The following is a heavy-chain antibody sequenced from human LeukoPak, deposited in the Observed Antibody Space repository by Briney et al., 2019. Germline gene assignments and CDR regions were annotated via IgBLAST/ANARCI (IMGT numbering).Heavy chain of an antibody. J-gene: IGHJ4*02. D-gene: IGHD1-26*01. CDR2: INHSGST. V-gene: IGHV4-34*01. CDR1: GGSFSGYY. Sequence: SETLSLTCAVYGGSFSGYYWSWIRQPPGKGLEWIGEINHSGSTNYNPSLKSRVTISVDTSKNQFSLKLSSVTAADTAVYYCAAGAVTSGSYPFDYWGQGTLVTVSS. CDR3: AAGAVTSGSYPFDY.